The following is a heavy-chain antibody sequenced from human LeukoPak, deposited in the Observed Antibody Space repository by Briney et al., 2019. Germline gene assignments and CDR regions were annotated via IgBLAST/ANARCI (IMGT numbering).Heavy chain of an antibody. J-gene: IGHJ4*02. V-gene: IGHV3-21*01. CDR2: ISSSSSYI. CDR1: GFTFSSYS. D-gene: IGHD6-13*01. Sequence: GGSLRLSCAASGFTFSSYSMNWVRQAPGKGLEWVSSISSSSSYIYYADSVKGRFTIPRDNAKNSLYLQMNSLRAEDTAVYYCARAGAGIFSSSCPACYYFDYWGQGTLVTVSP. CDR3: ARAGAGIFSSSCPACYYFDY.